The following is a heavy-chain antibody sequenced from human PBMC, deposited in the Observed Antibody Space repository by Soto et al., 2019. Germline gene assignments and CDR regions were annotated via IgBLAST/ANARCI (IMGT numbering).Heavy chain of an antibody. Sequence: ASVKVSWKASGYTFTGYYMHWVRQAPGQGLEWMGWINPNSGGTNYAQKFQGRVTMTRDTSISTAYMELSRLRSDDTAVYYCARDAEQWLIDYFDYWGQGTLVTVSS. CDR2: INPNSGGT. D-gene: IGHD6-19*01. CDR1: GYTFTGYY. J-gene: IGHJ4*02. V-gene: IGHV1-2*02. CDR3: ARDAEQWLIDYFDY.